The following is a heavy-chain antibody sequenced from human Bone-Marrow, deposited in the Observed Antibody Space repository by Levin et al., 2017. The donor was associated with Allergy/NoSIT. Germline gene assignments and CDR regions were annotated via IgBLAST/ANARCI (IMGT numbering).Heavy chain of an antibody. CDR1: GFSFNRYG. CDR3: AKALGKRGGSPLDY. V-gene: IGHV3-30*18. Sequence: GGSLRLSCAASGFSFNRYGMHWVRQAPGKGLEWVAVISYDESDEYYADSVKGRFTISRDNSKNTLSLHMNSLRPEDTAIYYCAKALGKRGGSPLDYWGQGTLVTVSS. J-gene: IGHJ4*02. CDR2: ISYDESDE. D-gene: IGHD2-15*01.